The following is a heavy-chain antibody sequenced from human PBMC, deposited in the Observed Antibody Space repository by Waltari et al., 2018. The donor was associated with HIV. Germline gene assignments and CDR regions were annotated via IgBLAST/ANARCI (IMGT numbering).Heavy chain of an antibody. CDR2: VYSDGRT. Sequence: QLRESGPGLVRPSESLWLTCSVSGGSISSSSYYWAWIRQSPGKGLEWIGSVYSDGRTYYNPSLNGRMSMSADTSKNQFFLQVKSVTVTDTALYFCVRGVDSWGRAILVTVS. CDR3: VRGVDS. D-gene: IGHD3-3*01. V-gene: IGHV4-39*01. CDR1: GGSISSSSYY. J-gene: IGHJ4*02.